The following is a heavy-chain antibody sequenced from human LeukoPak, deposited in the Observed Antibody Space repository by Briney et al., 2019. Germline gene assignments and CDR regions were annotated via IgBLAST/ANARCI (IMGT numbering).Heavy chain of an antibody. D-gene: IGHD6-19*01. J-gene: IGHJ4*02. CDR3: ARATGGSIAVAGAFDY. Sequence: SVKVSCKASGGTFSSYAISWVRQAPGQGLEWMGGIIPIFGTANYAQKFQGRVTITADKSTSTAYMKLSSLRSEDTAVYYCARATGGSIAVAGAFDYWGQGTLVTVS. CDR1: GGTFSSYA. CDR2: IIPIFGTA. V-gene: IGHV1-69*06.